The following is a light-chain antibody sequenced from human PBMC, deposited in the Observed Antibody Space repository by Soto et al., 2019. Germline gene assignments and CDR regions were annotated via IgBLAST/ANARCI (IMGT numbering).Light chain of an antibody. V-gene: IGKV3-20*01. CDR1: QSVSSTY. Sequence: EIVLTQSPGTLSLSPGERATLSCRASQSVSSTYLAWYQQKPGQAPRLLIYGASSRATGTPDRFSGSGSGTDFTLTISRLEPEDSAVYYCQQYGSSRTFGQGTKVEIK. J-gene: IGKJ1*01. CDR3: QQYGSSRT. CDR2: GAS.